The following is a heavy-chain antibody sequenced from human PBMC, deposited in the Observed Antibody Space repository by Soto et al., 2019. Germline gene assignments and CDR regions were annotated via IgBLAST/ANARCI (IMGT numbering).Heavy chain of an antibody. CDR3: ARGNRRRNTAIDY. CDR2: IYYSGST. D-gene: IGHD5-18*01. J-gene: IGHJ4*02. CDR1: GGSISSGGYY. V-gene: IGHV4-31*03. Sequence: QVQLQESGPGLVKPSRTLSLTCTVSGGSISSGGYYWSWIRQHPGKGLEWIGYIYYSGSTYYNPSLKSRVTISVDTSKNQFSLKLSSVTAADTAVYYCARGNRRRNTAIDYWGQGTLVTVSS.